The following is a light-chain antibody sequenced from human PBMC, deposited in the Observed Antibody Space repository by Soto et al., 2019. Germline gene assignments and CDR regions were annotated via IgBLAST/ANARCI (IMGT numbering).Light chain of an antibody. V-gene: IGKV3-20*01. CDR3: QQYGSSPRT. Sequence: EIVLTQSPGTLSLSPGERATLSCRASQSVSSSYLAWYQQKPGQAPRLLIYGASSRATGIPDRFSGSGSGTECTLTISKLEPEDFAVYYCQQYGSSPRTFGQGTKVEI. CDR2: GAS. CDR1: QSVSSSY. J-gene: IGKJ1*01.